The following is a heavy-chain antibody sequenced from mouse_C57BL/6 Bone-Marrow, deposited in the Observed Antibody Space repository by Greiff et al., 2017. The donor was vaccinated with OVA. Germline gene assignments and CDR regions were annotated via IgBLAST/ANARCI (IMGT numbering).Heavy chain of an antibody. D-gene: IGHD1-1*01. CDR2: IYPRSGNT. CDR3: ARVVTTVVAPGY. J-gene: IGHJ2*01. V-gene: IGHV1-81*01. Sequence: QVQLQQSGAELARPGASVKLSCKASGYTFTSYGISWVKQRTGQGLEWIGEIYPRSGNTYYNEKFKGKATLTADKSSSTAYMELRSLTSEDSAVYFCARVVTTVVAPGYWGQGTTLTVSS. CDR1: GYTFTSYG.